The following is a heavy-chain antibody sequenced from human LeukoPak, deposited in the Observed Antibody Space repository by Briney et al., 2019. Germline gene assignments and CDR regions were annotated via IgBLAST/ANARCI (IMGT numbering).Heavy chain of an antibody. CDR1: GFTFSSYT. CDR2: MSNDGN. V-gene: IGHV3-30*04. CDR3: ARDGGGGGSYPDY. Sequence: GGSLRLSCAASGFTFSSYTMHWVRQARGKGLEWVAVMSNDGNYYADSEKGRFTISRDNSKNTLYLQMNSLRPEDTAVYYCARDGGGGGSYPDYWGQGTLVTVSS. D-gene: IGHD1-26*01. J-gene: IGHJ4*02.